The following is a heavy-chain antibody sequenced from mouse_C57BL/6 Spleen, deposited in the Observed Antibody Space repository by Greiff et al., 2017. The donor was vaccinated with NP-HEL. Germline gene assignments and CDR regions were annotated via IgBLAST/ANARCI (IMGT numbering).Heavy chain of an antibody. CDR1: GYTFTSYD. CDR3: ARAAFITTVVATDYFDY. V-gene: IGHV1-85*01. CDR2: IYPRDGST. J-gene: IGHJ2*01. D-gene: IGHD1-1*01. Sequence: QVQLKESGPELVKPGASVKLSCKASGYTFTSYDINWVKQRPGQGLEWIGWIYPRDGSTKYNEKFKGKATLTVDTSSSTAYMELHSLTSEDSAVYFCARAAFITTVVATDYFDYWGQGTTLTVSS.